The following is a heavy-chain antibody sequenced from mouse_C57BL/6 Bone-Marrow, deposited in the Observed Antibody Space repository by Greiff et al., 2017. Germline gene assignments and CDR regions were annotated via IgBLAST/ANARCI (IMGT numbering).Heavy chain of an antibody. V-gene: IGHV1-55*01. CDR3: ARRGYDYDPYFDV. J-gene: IGHJ1*03. Sequence: QVQLQQPGAELVKPGASVKMSCKASGYTFTSYWITWVKQRPGQGLEWIGDIYPGSGSTNYNEKFKSKATLTVDTSTSTAYMQLSSLTSEDSAVYYCARRGYDYDPYFDVWGTGTTVTVSS. CDR1: GYTFTSYW. CDR2: IYPGSGST. D-gene: IGHD2-4*01.